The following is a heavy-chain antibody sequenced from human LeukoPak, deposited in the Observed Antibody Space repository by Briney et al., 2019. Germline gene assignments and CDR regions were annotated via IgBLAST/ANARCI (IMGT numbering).Heavy chain of an antibody. J-gene: IGHJ5*02. CDR3: ARGVYDFWSGYPHNWFDP. Sequence: SETLSLTCTVSGGSISSHYWSWIRQPPGKGLEWIGYIYYRGSTNYNPSLKSRVTISVDTSKNQFSLKLSSVTAADTAVYCCARGVYDFWSGYPHNWFDPWGQGTLVTVSS. V-gene: IGHV4-59*11. CDR2: IYYRGST. D-gene: IGHD3-3*01. CDR1: GGSISSHY.